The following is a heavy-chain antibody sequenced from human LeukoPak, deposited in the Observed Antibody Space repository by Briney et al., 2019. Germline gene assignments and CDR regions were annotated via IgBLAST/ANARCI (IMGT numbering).Heavy chain of an antibody. Sequence: GRSLRLSCAASGFTFSSHNVNWVRQAPGKGLEWVSAISGSGGSTYYADSVKGRFTISRDNSKNTLYLQMNSLRAEDTAVYYCAKDSSITLIVTLLFDYWGQGTLVTVSS. CDR3: AKDSSITLIVTLLFDY. CDR1: GFTFSSHN. D-gene: IGHD3-22*01. CDR2: ISGSGGST. J-gene: IGHJ4*02. V-gene: IGHV3-23*01.